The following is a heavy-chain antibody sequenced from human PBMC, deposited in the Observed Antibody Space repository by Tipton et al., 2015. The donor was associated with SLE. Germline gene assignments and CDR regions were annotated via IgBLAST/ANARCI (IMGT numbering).Heavy chain of an antibody. CDR2: ISSSGSTI. CDR3: ARVRGVTTSEDYFDY. Sequence: QLVQSGGGLVQPGGSLRLSCAASGFTFSSYEMNWVRQAPGKGLEWVSYISSSGSTIYYADSVKGRFTISRDNAKNSLYLQMNSLRAEDTAVYYCARVRGVTTSEDYFDYWGQGTLVTVSS. CDR1: GFTFSSYE. D-gene: IGHD4-17*01. J-gene: IGHJ4*02. V-gene: IGHV3-48*03.